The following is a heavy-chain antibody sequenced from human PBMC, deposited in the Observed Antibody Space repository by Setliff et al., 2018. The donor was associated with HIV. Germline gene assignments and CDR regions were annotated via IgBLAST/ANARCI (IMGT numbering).Heavy chain of an antibody. J-gene: IGHJ6*03. Sequence: PSETLSLTCTVSGVSTSIHDWVWIRQPAGKGLGWIGRVHISDTTRYNPSLHSRVAMSVDTSKNQFSLKLTSVSAADTAVYYCARGVAAAGMLMDVWGKGTPVTVSS. V-gene: IGHV4-4*07. CDR2: VHISDTT. CDR1: GVSTSIHD. CDR3: ARGVAAAGMLMDV. D-gene: IGHD6-13*01.